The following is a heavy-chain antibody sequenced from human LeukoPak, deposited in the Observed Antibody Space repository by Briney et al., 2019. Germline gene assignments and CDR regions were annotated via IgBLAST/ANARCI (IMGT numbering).Heavy chain of an antibody. D-gene: IGHD3-3*01. CDR1: GGTFSSYA. J-gene: IGHJ6*02. CDR3: ARTLTKLDYDFWSGYLPIFYGMDV. V-gene: IGHV1-69*04. Sequence: GASVKVSCKASGGTFSSYAISWVRQAPGQGLEWMGRIIPILGIANYAQKFQGRVTITADKSTSTAYMELSSLRSEDTAVYYCARTLTKLDYDFWSGYLPIFYGMDVWGQGTTVTVSS. CDR2: IIPILGIA.